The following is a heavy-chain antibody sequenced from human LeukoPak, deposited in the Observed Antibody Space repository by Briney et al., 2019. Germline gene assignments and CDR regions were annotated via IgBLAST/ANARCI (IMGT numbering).Heavy chain of an antibody. V-gene: IGHV1-18*01. CDR3: ARVGYCSSTRCTYYFDY. CDR1: GYTFTDYG. J-gene: IGHJ4*02. D-gene: IGHD2-2*03. CDR2: INDYNGNT. Sequence: ASVKVSCKASGYTFTDYGISWVRQAPGQGLEGMGWINDYNGNTTFAQQAQGRVTMTTDTSTSTAYMELRSLGSDDTAVYYCARVGYCSSTRCTYYFDYWGQGTLVTVSS.